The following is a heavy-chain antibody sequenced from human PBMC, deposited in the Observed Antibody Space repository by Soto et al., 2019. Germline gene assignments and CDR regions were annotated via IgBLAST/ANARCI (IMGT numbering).Heavy chain of an antibody. CDR2: IKQDGSEK. CDR1: GFTFSSYW. D-gene: IGHD2-21*02. Sequence: EVQLVESGGGLVQPGGSLRLSCAASGFTFSSYWMSWVCQAPGKGLEWVANIKQDGSEKYYVDSVKGRFTISRDNAKNSLYLQMNSLRADDTAVYYCARGLAYCGGDCYSRWFDYWGQGTLVTVSS. CDR3: ARGLAYCGGDCYSRWFDY. J-gene: IGHJ4*02. V-gene: IGHV3-7*01.